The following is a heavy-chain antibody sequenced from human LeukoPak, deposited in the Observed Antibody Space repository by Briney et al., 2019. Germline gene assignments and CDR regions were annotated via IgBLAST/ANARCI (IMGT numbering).Heavy chain of an antibody. Sequence: ASVKVSCKASEHTFTGYYMHWVRQAPGQGLEWVGWINPNSGGTNYAQKFQGWVTMTRDTSISTAYMELSRLRSDDTAVYYCAREGGGRLSGSPDAFDIWGQGTMVTVSS. V-gene: IGHV1-2*04. J-gene: IGHJ3*02. CDR2: INPNSGGT. CDR1: EHTFTGYY. CDR3: AREGGGRLSGSPDAFDI. D-gene: IGHD5-12*01.